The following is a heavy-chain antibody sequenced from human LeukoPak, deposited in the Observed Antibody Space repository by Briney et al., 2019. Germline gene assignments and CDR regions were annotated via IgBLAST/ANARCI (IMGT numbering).Heavy chain of an antibody. Sequence: ASVKVSCKASGYTFTGYYMHWVRQAPGQGLEWMGWINPNSGGTNYAQKFQGRVTMTRDTSISTAYMELSRLRSDDTAVYYCARIMENSGSHHTKNYYFDYSGQGTLVTVSS. D-gene: IGHD1-26*01. J-gene: IGHJ4*02. V-gene: IGHV1-2*02. CDR2: INPNSGGT. CDR1: GYTFTGYY. CDR3: ARIMENSGSHHTKNYYFDY.